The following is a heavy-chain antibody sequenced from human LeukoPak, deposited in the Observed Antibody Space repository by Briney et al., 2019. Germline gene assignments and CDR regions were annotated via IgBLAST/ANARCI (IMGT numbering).Heavy chain of an antibody. J-gene: IGHJ3*02. D-gene: IGHD3-22*01. V-gene: IGHV3-7*03. Sequence: GESLRLSCAVSGFTFTTYWLGWVRQPPGKGLEWVANIKQDGTEKYYVDSVKGRFTISRDNAKNSLYLQMNSLRAEDTALYYCARVSYTMIVVAPNFDIWGQGTMVTVSS. CDR3: ARVSYTMIVVAPNFDI. CDR2: IKQDGTEK. CDR1: GFTFTTYW.